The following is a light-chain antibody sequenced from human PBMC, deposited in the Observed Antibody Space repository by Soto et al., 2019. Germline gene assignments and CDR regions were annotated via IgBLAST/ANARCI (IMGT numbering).Light chain of an antibody. V-gene: IGKV3-20*01. CDR2: GAS. Sequence: EIVLTQSPGTLSLSPGDRATLSCRASQAVTSRFVAWYQQKPGQAPSLLIYGASNRATGIPDRFSGSVSGTEFTLTISILEPEDFAVYHCQQYCSSPHTFGGGTKVRFK. CDR3: QQYCSSPHT. CDR1: QAVTSRF. J-gene: IGKJ4*01.